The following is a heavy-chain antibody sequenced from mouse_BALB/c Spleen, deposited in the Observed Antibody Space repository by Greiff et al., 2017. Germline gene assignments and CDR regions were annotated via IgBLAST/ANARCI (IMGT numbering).Heavy chain of an antibody. CDR2: IWAGGST. CDR1: GFSLTSYG. CDR3: ARERYYGSSYGAMDY. J-gene: IGHJ4*01. D-gene: IGHD1-1*01. V-gene: IGHV2-9*02. Sequence: VQLVESGPGLVAPSQSLSITCTVSGFSLTSYGVHWVRQPPGKGLEWLGVIWAGGSTNYNSALMSRLSISKDNSKSQVFLKMNSLQTDDTAMYYCARERYYGSSYGAMDYWGQGTSVTVSS.